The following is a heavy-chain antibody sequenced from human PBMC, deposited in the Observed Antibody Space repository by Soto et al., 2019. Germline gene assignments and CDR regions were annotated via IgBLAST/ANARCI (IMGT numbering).Heavy chain of an antibody. Sequence: PSETLSLTCSVSGGSISSGDYYWSWIRQSPGKGLEWIAYIYYSGIIYYNPSLKSRVTMSRDTSKNQFFLNLDSVTAADTAMYYCAREVGEVDYSSSSDDFDIWGQGTMVT. J-gene: IGHJ3*02. V-gene: IGHV4-30-4*01. CDR2: IYYSGII. CDR1: GGSISSGDYY. CDR3: AREVGEVDYSSSSDDFDI. D-gene: IGHD6-6*01.